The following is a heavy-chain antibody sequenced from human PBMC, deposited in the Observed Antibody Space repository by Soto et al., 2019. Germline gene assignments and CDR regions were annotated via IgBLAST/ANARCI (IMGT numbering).Heavy chain of an antibody. D-gene: IGHD2-2*01. V-gene: IGHV1-69*13. J-gene: IGHJ6*02. CDR3: ARTQTRPVPYYYGMDV. CDR2: IIPIFGTA. CDR1: GGTFSSYA. Sequence: ASVKVSCKASGGTFSSYAISWVRQAPGQGLEWMGGIIPIFGTANYAQKFQGRVTITADESTSTAYMERSSLRSEDTAVYYCARTQTRPVPYYYGMDVWGQGTTVTVSS.